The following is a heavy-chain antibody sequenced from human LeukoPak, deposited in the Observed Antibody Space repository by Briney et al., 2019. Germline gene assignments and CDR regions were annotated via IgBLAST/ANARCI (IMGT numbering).Heavy chain of an antibody. CDR1: GGTFISYA. CDR2: MNPNSGNT. CDR3: ARGPRIQPPRHDFDY. Sequence: ASVTVSCKASGGTFISYAISWVRQATGQGLEWMGWMNPNSGNTGYAQKFQGRVTMTRNTSISTAYMELSSLRSEDTAVYYCARGPRIQPPRHDFDYWGQGTLVTVSS. D-gene: IGHD5-18*01. V-gene: IGHV1-8*02. J-gene: IGHJ4*02.